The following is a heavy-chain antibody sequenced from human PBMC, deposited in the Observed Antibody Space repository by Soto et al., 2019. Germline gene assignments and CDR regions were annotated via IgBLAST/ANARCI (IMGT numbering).Heavy chain of an antibody. Sequence: GGSLRLSCLGSGFNFAVYAVSWFRQAPGKGLEWVGLIRNKAYRGTTEYAASVKGRFTISRDESKSSAYLEMNDLETEDTAVYYCTRAQLRGPPDAFDIWGQGTMVT. CDR1: GFNFAVYA. J-gene: IGHJ3*02. CDR3: TRAQLRGPPDAFDI. V-gene: IGHV3-49*03. D-gene: IGHD1-1*01. CDR2: IRNKAYRGTT.